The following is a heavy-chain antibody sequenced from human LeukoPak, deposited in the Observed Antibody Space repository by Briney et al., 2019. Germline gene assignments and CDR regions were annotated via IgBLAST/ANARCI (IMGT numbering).Heavy chain of an antibody. CDR1: GGSIIDKSFY. CDR2: IFHSGTT. V-gene: IGHV4-39*01. J-gene: IGHJ4*02. CDR3: ARLTDS. Sequence: KSSETLSLTCTVTGGSIIDKSFYWGWIRQPPGKGLEWIGRIFHSGTTNYNPSLERRVTIAVDTSKNQFSLRLTSVTAADTALYYCARLTDSWGQGTLVTVSS.